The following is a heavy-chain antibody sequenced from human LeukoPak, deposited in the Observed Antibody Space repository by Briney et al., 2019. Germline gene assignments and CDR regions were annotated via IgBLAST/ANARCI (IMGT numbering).Heavy chain of an antibody. CDR1: GYTLTELP. D-gene: IGHD6-19*01. V-gene: IGHV1-24*01. J-gene: IGHJ4*02. CDR3: ATDRRSSGWSTSFDY. Sequence: ASVKVSCKVSGYTLTELPMHWVRQAPGKGLEWMGGFDPEDGETIYAQKFQGRVTMTEDTSTDTAYMELSSLRSEDTAVYYCATDRRSSGWSTSFDYWGQGTLVTVSS. CDR2: FDPEDGET.